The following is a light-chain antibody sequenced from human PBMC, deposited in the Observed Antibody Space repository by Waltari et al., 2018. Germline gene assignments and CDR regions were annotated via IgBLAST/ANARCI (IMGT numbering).Light chain of an antibody. J-gene: IGLJ3*02. Sequence: SVLTQPPSASGTPGQRVTISCSGISSNIGGNSVHWYQHLPGTAPQLLIYATNHRPSGVPDRFSASMAGTSASLAISGLQSEDEADYYCAAWDASLFGPWVFGGGTRLTVL. CDR3: AAWDASLFGPWV. CDR2: ATN. V-gene: IGLV1-44*01. CDR1: SSNIGGNS.